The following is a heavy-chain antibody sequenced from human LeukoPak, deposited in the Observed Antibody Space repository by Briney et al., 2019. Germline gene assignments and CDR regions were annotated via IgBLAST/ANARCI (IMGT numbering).Heavy chain of an antibody. CDR3: ALGDCSSTSCYVFDY. D-gene: IGHD2-2*01. CDR2: IFNSGST. V-gene: IGHV4-59*01. CDR1: GGYISSYY. J-gene: IGHJ4*02. Sequence: SETLSLTCTVSGGYISSYYWSWIRQPPGKGLEWIGYIFNSGSTNYNPSLKSRVTISVDTSKNQFSLKLSSVTAADTTVYFCALGDCSSTSCYVFDYWGQGTLVTVSS.